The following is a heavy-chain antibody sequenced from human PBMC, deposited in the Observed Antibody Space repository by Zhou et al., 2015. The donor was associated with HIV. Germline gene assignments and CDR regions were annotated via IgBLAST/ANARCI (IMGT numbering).Heavy chain of an antibody. CDR1: AEIFATSV. Sequence: QVQLMQSGVEVKKPGSSLRVSCKTSAEIFATSVINWVRQAPGRGLEWLGGITPDFGTVNSAQKFQDRVTLSADESTTTVYLELANLIFDDTAVYYCAGRDSSAYRAYYFYALDVWGQGTSVIVSS. CDR2: ITPDFGTV. J-gene: IGHJ6*02. CDR3: AGRDSSAYRAYYFYALDV. D-gene: IGHD6-19*01. V-gene: IGHV1-69*01.